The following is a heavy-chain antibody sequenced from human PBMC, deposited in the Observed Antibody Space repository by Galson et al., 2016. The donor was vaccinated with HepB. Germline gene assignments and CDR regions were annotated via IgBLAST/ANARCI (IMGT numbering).Heavy chain of an antibody. Sequence: RQPPGKGLEWIGYIYYTGRSNYNPSLRSRVTISVDTSKNQFSLNLSSVTAADTAVYYCARFYIEAWYFDLWGRGTLVSVSS. CDR2: IYYTGRS. J-gene: IGHJ2*01. D-gene: IGHD2-15*01. CDR3: ARFYIEAWYFDL. V-gene: IGHV4-59*01.